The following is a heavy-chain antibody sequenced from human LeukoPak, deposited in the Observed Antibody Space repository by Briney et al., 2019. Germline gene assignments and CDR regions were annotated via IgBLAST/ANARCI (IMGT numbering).Heavy chain of an antibody. D-gene: IGHD6-19*01. Sequence: GASVKVSCKASGYTFTSYYMHWVRQAPGQGLEWMGIISPSGGSTSYAQKFQGRVTMTRDTSTSTVYMELSSLRSEDTAVYYCARDGGIAVAGAPHSWYYFDYWGQGTLVTVSS. J-gene: IGHJ4*02. V-gene: IGHV1-46*01. CDR2: ISPSGGST. CDR3: ARDGGIAVAGAPHSWYYFDY. CDR1: GYTFTSYY.